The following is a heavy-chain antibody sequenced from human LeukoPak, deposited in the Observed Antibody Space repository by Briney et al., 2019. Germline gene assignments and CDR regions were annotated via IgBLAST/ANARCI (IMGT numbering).Heavy chain of an antibody. V-gene: IGHV4-4*07. Sequence: SETLSLTCTVSGGSISSYYWSWIRQPAGKGLEWIGRIYTSGSTNYNPSLKSRVTISVDKSKNQFSLKLSSVTAADTAVYYCARETSSGYPYYFDYWGQGTLGTVSS. J-gene: IGHJ4*02. CDR3: ARETSSGYPYYFDY. CDR2: IYTSGST. D-gene: IGHD3-22*01. CDR1: GGSISSYY.